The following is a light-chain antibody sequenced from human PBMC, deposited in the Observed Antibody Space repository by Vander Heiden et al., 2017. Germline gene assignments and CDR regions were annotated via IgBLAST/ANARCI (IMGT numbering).Light chain of an antibody. V-gene: IGKV1-27*01. J-gene: IGKJ1*01. Sequence: IELTASPSPLSAFAGDRVTITCRASQGISNCLAWYHQKPGKVPKLLIYAASTLQSGVPSRFSGSGSGTDFTLTISSLQPEDVATYYCQKYNSAPWTFGQGTKVEIK. CDR1: QGISNC. CDR3: QKYNSAPWT. CDR2: AAS.